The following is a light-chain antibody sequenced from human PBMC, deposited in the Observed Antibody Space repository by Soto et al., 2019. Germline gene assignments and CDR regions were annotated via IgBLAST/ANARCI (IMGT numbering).Light chain of an antibody. V-gene: IGKV1-5*03. J-gene: IGKJ3*01. CDR2: RAS. CDR1: QRISNW. Sequence: DIQMTQSPSTLSASVGDRVTITCRASQRISNWLAWYQQKPGKAPKLVIYRASTLESGVPSRFSGSGSGTEFTLTISSLQSDDFATSFCQQYNSYSGTFGPGTKVDIK. CDR3: QQYNSYSGT.